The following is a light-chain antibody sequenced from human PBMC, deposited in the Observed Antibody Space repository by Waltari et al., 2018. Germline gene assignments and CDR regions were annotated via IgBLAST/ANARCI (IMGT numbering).Light chain of an antibody. CDR1: ASNIGGNL. CDR2: RSD. J-gene: IGLJ3*02. CDR3: ASWDDSLNGHWV. V-gene: IGLV1-44*01. Sequence: QSVLTQPPSASGTPGPSVTISCSGGASNIGGNLVTWYQQLPGKAPKLLIYRSDLRPSGVPDRFSGSKSGTSASLAISGLQSEDEADYFCASWDDSLNGHWVFGGGTKVTVL.